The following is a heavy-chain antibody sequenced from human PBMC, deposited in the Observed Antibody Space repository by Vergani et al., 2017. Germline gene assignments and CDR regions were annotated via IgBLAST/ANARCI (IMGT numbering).Heavy chain of an antibody. V-gene: IGHV7-4-1*02. CDR3: ARDAEQQLVRAASGEYGMDV. CDR1: GYTFTSYS. CDR2: INTNTGNP. D-gene: IGHD6-13*01. J-gene: IGHJ6*02. Sequence: QVQLVQSGAELKKPGASVKVSCKASGYTFTSYSMNWVRQAPGQGLEWMGWINTNTGNPTYAQGFTGRFVFSLDTSVSTAYLKISSLKAEDTAVYYCARDAEQQLVRAASGEYGMDVWGQGTTVTVSS.